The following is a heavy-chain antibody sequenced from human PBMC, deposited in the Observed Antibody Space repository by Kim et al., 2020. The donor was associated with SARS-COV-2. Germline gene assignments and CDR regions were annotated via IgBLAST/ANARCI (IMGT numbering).Heavy chain of an antibody. J-gene: IGHJ6*02. CDR2: INSDGSST. D-gene: IGHD5-12*01. CDR1: GFTFSSYW. V-gene: IGHV3-74*01. Sequence: GGSLRLSCAASGFTFSSYWMHWVRQAPGKGLVWVSRINSDGSSTSYADSVKGRFTISRDNAKNTLYLQMNSLRAEDTAVYYCASKWLRLPYYYYGMDVWGQGTTVTVSS. CDR3: ASKWLRLPYYYYGMDV.